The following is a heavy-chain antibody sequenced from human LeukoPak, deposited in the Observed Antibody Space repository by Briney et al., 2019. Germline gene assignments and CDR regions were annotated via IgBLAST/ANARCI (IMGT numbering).Heavy chain of an antibody. Sequence: GASVKVSCKASGYTFTTCDINWVRQATGQGLEWMGWLNPNSGNTGYAQSFQGRVTMTRDTSISTAYMELSNLRSEDTAIYCCTRGSSGRRDYWGQGTPVTVSS. CDR2: LNPNSGNT. CDR1: GYTFTTCD. D-gene: IGHD6-19*01. J-gene: IGHJ4*02. CDR3: TRGSSGRRDY. V-gene: IGHV1-8*01.